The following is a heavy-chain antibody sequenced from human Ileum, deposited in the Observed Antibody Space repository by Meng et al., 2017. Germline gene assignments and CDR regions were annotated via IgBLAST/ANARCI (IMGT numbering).Heavy chain of an antibody. CDR2: ISSSGSTI. Sequence: GESLKISCAASGFTFSSYEMNWVRQAPGKGLEGGSYISSSGSTIYYADSVKGRFTISRDNAKNSLYLQMNSLRAEDTAVYYCARDPRIAAAGLRGYYYYGMDVWGQGTTVTVSS. J-gene: IGHJ6*02. V-gene: IGHV3-48*03. CDR3: ARDPRIAAAGLRGYYYYGMDV. CDR1: GFTFSSYE. D-gene: IGHD6-13*01.